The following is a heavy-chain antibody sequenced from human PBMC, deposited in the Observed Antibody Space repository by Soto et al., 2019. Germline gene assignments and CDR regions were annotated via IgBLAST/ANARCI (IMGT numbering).Heavy chain of an antibody. J-gene: IGHJ6*03. CDR3: ARGGYCTNGVCYTGYMDV. D-gene: IGHD2-8*01. CDR1: GFTFSSYG. V-gene: IGHV3-33*01. CDR2: IWYDGSNK. Sequence: QVQLVESGGGVVQPGRSLRLSCAASGFTFSSYGMHWVRQAPGKGLEWVAVIWYDGSNKYYADYVKGRFTISRDNSKNTLYLQMNSLRAEDTAVYYCARGGYCTNGVCYTGYMDVWVKGTTVTVSS.